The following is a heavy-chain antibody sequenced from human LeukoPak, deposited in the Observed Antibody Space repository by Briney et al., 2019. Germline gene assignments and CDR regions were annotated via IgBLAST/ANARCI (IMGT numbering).Heavy chain of an antibody. D-gene: IGHD1-14*01. Sequence: KFGGSLRLSCTASGLTFSTSGFNWVRQAPGKGLEWVASIGPTGSDRYHADSIKGRFTISRDNANNFLYLQMNSLRAEDTAVYYCATETNGRHYDYWGQGTLLTVSS. CDR1: GLTFSTSG. J-gene: IGHJ4*02. V-gene: IGHV3-21*06. CDR3: ATETNGRHYDY. CDR2: IGPTGSDR.